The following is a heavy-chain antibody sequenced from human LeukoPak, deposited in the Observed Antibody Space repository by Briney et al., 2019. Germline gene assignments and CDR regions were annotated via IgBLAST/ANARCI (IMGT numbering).Heavy chain of an antibody. D-gene: IGHD2-21*01. CDR2: MSDSGGHT. CDR1: AFSFSSYA. V-gene: IGHV3-23*01. J-gene: IGHJ4*02. CDR3: AKVRLGEVGGRGFDD. Sequence: SRGSLRLSCAASAFSFSSYAMSWVRQAPGKGLEWVSTMSDSGGHTYYADSVKGRFTISRDNSKNTLYLQMNSLRAEDTAVYYCAKVRLGEVGGRGFDDWGQGTLVTVSS.